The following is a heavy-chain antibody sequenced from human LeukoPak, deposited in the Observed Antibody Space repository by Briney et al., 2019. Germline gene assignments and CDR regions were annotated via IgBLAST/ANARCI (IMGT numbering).Heavy chain of an antibody. V-gene: IGHV1-18*01. Sequence: ASVKVSCKASGYTFTTYGISWVRQAPGHGLEWMGWISAYNGNTNYAQKLQGRVTMTTDTSTNTAYMELRSLRSDDTAVFYCVRDLGVDTSMIFFDYWGQGTLVTVSS. J-gene: IGHJ4*02. CDR1: GYTFTTYG. CDR3: VRDLGVDTSMIFFDY. CDR2: ISAYNGNT. D-gene: IGHD5-18*01.